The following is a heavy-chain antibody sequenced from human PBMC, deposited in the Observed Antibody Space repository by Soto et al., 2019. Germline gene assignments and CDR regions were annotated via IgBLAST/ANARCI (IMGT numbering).Heavy chain of an antibody. D-gene: IGHD3-9*01. CDR3: ARHGGGYSDDYYGMDV. Sequence: PGESLKISCKGSGYSFTSYWIGWVRQMPGKGLEWMGIIYPGYSDTRYSPSFQGQVTISADNSISTAYRQWGSLKASDTAMYYCARHGGGYSDDYYGMDVWGQGTTVTVSS. CDR2: IYPGYSDT. V-gene: IGHV5-51*01. J-gene: IGHJ6*02. CDR1: GYSFTSYW.